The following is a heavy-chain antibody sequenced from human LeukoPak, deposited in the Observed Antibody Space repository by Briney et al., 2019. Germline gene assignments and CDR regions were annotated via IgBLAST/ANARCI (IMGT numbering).Heavy chain of an antibody. Sequence: KAGGSLRLSCAASGFTFSSYSMNWVRQAPGKGLEWVSSISSSSSYIYYADSVKGRFTISRDNAKNSLYLQMNSLRAEDTAVYYCVSSSGASWGYFDYWGQGTLVTVSS. CDR2: ISSSSSYI. CDR3: VSSSGASWGYFDY. CDR1: GFTFSSYS. D-gene: IGHD2-15*01. J-gene: IGHJ4*02. V-gene: IGHV3-21*01.